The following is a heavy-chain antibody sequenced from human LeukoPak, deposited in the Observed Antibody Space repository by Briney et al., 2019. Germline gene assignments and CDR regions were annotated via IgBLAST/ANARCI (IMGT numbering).Heavy chain of an antibody. CDR1: GYTFTSYD. CDR3: ARTMTTVTTSDVDYYYYGMDV. D-gene: IGHD4-11*01. Sequence: GASVTDSFMASGYTFTSYDINWVRPATGQGLEWMGWMNPNSGNTGYAQKFQGRVTMTRNTSISTAYMELSSLRSEDTAVYYCARTMTTVTTSDVDYYYYGMDVWGQGTTVTVSS. V-gene: IGHV1-8*01. J-gene: IGHJ6*02. CDR2: MNPNSGNT.